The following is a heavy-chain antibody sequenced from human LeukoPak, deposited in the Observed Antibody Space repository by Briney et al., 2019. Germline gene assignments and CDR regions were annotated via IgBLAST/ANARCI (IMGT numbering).Heavy chain of an antibody. CDR2: IYYSGIT. V-gene: IGHV4-59*01. J-gene: IGHJ4*02. CDR3: ARSRRGYEYYFDY. Sequence: SETLSLTCTVSGGSISSCYWSWIRQPPGKGLEWIGYIYYSGITNYNPSLKSRVTISIDTSKNQFSLKLSSMTAADTAVYYCARSRRGYEYYFDYWGQGTLVTVSS. D-gene: IGHD5-12*01. CDR1: GGSISSCY.